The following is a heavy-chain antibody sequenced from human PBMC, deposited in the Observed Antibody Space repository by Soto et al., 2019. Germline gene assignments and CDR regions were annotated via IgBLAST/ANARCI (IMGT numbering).Heavy chain of an antibody. J-gene: IGHJ6*02. Sequence: ASVKVSCKASGYTFTSSGISWVRQAPGQGLEWMGWISSGNGNANYAQHLQGRVSMTTDTSTSTAYMDLRSLRSDDTAVYYCARGNGGMDVWGQGTTVTVSS. CDR3: ARGNGGMDV. CDR2: ISSGNGNA. CDR1: GYTFTSSG. V-gene: IGHV1-18*01.